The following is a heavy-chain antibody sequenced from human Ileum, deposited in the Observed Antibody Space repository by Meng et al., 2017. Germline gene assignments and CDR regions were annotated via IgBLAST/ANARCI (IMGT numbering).Heavy chain of an antibody. CDR3: ANSAGQYCTSFVCCQGGMDY. V-gene: IGHV3-23*01. Sequence: GESLKISCAASGITLTNNVMTWVRQAPGRGLEWVSAISGSGDTTSYADSVKGRFTISRDNSKNTVYLQMNSLRAGDTAVYYCANSAGQYCTSFVCCQGGMDYWGQGTLVTVSS. CDR2: ISGSGDTT. D-gene: IGHD2/OR15-2a*01. J-gene: IGHJ4*02. CDR1: GITLTNNV.